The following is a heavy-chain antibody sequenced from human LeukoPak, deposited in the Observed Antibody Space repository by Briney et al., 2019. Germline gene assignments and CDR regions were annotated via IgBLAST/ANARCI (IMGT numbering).Heavy chain of an antibody. CDR3: ARVRGYCTNGVCYLAFDI. J-gene: IGHJ3*02. D-gene: IGHD2-8*01. CDR2: INHSGST. CDR1: GGSFSGYY. V-gene: IGHV4-34*01. Sequence: PSETLSLTCAVYGGSFSGYYWSWIRQPPGKGLEWIGEINHSGSTNYNLSLKSRVTISVDTSKNQFSLKLSSVTAADTAVYYCARVRGYCTNGVCYLAFDIWGQGTMVTVSS.